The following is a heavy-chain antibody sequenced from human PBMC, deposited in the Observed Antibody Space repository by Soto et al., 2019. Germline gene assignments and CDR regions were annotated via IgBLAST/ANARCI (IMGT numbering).Heavy chain of an antibody. V-gene: IGHV1-69*02. J-gene: IGHJ6*03. Sequence: QVQLVQSGAEVKKPGSSVKVSCKASGGTFSSYTISWVRQAPGQGLEWMGRIIPILGIANYAQKFQGRVTMTADKSTSTAYMELSSLRSEDTAVYYCARGVTMVRGTVYYYMDVWGKGTTVTVSS. CDR2: IIPILGIA. CDR1: GGTFSSYT. D-gene: IGHD3-10*01. CDR3: ARGVTMVRGTVYYYMDV.